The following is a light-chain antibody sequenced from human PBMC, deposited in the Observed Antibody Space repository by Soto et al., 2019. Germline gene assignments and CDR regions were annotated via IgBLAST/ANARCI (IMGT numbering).Light chain of an antibody. CDR3: MQSLQTRT. J-gene: IGKJ1*01. CDR2: LGS. Sequence: DIVMTQAPLSLPVTPGEPASISCRSSQSLLGSNGYSYLNWYLQKPGQSPQLLIYLGSNRASGVPDRFSGGGSGTDFTLKISRVEAEDVGVYYCMQSLQTRTFGQGTKVDIK. CDR1: QSLLGSNGYSY. V-gene: IGKV2-28*01.